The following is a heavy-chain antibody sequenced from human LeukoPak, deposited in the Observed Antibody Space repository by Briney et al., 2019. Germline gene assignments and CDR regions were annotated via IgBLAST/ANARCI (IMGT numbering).Heavy chain of an antibody. CDR1: GFTLRNFA. J-gene: IGHJ5*02. D-gene: IGHD6-13*01. Sequence: GGSLKLSCAASGFTLRNFALTWVRQAPGKGLEWVSYISSSGSTIYYADSVKGRFTISRDNAKNSLYLQMNSLRAEDTAVYYCARDPGIAAAEGWFDPWGQGTLVTVSS. CDR3: ARDPGIAAAEGWFDP. CDR2: ISSSGSTI. V-gene: IGHV3-11*01.